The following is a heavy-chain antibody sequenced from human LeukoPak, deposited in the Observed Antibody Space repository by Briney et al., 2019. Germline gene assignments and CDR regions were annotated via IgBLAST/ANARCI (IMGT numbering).Heavy chain of an antibody. D-gene: IGHD2-21*02. CDR1: GYTFNTYG. CDR2: INTDNGNT. J-gene: IGHJ5*02. CDR3: ARKGCTGDCYRLDP. V-gene: IGHV1-18*01. Sequence: ASVKVSRKASGYTFNTYGISWVRQAPGQRPEWMGWINTDNGNTKYAQKFQGRVTMTTDTSTSTAYMELSSLRSDDTAVYYCARKGCTGDCYRLDPWGQGTLVTVSS.